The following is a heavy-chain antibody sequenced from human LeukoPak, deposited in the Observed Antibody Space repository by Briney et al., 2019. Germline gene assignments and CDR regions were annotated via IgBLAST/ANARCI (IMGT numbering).Heavy chain of an antibody. J-gene: IGHJ4*02. Sequence: GRSLRLSCVASGFSLSLNGMHWVRQAPGKGLEWVALIWYDGGNISYAESVRGRFTISRDNSKNTLYLQMNSLRAEDTAVYYCARDGSGDYWGQGTLVTVSS. CDR3: ARDGSGDY. CDR2: IWYDGGNI. V-gene: IGHV3-33*01. D-gene: IGHD3-10*01. CDR1: GFSLSLNG.